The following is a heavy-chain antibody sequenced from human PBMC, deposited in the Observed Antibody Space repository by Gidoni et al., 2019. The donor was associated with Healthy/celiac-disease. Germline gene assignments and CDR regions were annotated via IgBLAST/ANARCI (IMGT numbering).Heavy chain of an antibody. Sequence: QVQLQESGPGLVKPSQTLSLTCTVSGGSIRSGSYYWSWIRQPAGKGLEWIGRIYTSGSTNYNPSLKSRVTISVDTSKNQFSLKLSSVTAADTAVYYCAREEEMATITSGWFDPWGQGTLVTVSS. CDR1: GGSIRSGSYY. D-gene: IGHD5-12*01. J-gene: IGHJ5*02. V-gene: IGHV4-61*02. CDR2: IYTSGST. CDR3: AREEEMATITSGWFDP.